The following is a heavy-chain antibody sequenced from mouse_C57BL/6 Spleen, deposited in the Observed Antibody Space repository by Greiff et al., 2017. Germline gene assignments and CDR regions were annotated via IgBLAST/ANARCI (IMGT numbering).Heavy chain of an antibody. CDR3: ARGDYGGWYFDV. J-gene: IGHJ1*03. Sequence: QVQLQQSGAELVKPGASVKISCKASGYAFSSYWMNWVKQRPGKGLEWIGQIYPGDGATNYNGKFKGTATLTADKSSSTAYMQLSSLTSEDSAVYFCARGDYGGWYFDVWGTGTTVTVSS. D-gene: IGHD1-1*02. CDR2: IYPGDGAT. V-gene: IGHV1-80*01. CDR1: GYAFSSYW.